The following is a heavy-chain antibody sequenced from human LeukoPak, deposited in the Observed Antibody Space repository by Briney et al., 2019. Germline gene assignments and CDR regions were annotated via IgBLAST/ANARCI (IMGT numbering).Heavy chain of an antibody. D-gene: IGHD7-27*01. CDR3: AGGGNWGSYWSFDV. Sequence: SQTLSLTCGISGDXVSSNSAAWNWIRQSPSRGLEWLGRTYYTSKWYNDYAASVKSRIIINPDTSRNQFSLQLKSVTPEDTAVYLCAGGGNWGSYWSFDVWGRGTLVTVSS. V-gene: IGHV6-1*01. CDR2: TYYTSKWYN. CDR1: GDXVSSNSAA. J-gene: IGHJ2*01.